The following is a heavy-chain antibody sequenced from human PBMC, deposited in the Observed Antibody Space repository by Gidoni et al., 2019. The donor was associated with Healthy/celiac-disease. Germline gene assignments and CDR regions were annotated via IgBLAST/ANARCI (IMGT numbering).Heavy chain of an antibody. CDR2: ISGSGGST. CDR3: ARSEMRWLVRDY. Sequence: EVQLLESGGGLVQPGGSLRLSCAASGFTFSSYAMSWVRQAPGKGLEWVSAISGSGGSTYYADSVKGRFTISRDNSKNTLYLQMNSLRAEDTAVYYCARSEMRWLVRDYWGQGTLVTVSS. V-gene: IGHV3-23*01. J-gene: IGHJ4*02. D-gene: IGHD6-19*01. CDR1: GFTFSSYA.